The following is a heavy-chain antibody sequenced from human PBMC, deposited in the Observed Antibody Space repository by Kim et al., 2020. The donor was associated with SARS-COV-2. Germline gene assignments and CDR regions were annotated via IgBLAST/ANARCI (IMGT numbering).Heavy chain of an antibody. V-gene: IGHV1-18*01. CDR1: GYTFTSYG. CDR3: ARDPRMITFGGVIVNSWFDP. J-gene: IGHJ5*02. CDR2: ISAYNGNT. Sequence: ASVKVSCKASGYTFTSYGISWVRQAPGQGLEWMGWISAYNGNTNYAQKLQGRVTMTTDTSTSTAYMELRSLRSDDTAVYYCARDPRMITFGGVIVNSWFDPWGQGTLVTVSS. D-gene: IGHD3-16*02.